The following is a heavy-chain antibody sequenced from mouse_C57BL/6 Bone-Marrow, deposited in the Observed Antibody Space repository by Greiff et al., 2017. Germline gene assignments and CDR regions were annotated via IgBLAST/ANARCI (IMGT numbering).Heavy chain of an antibody. Sequence: EVKVEESGPGLVKPSQSLSLTCSVTGYSITSGYYWNWIRQFPGNKLEWMGYISYDGNNNYNPTLKNRISITRDTSKNQFFLKLDSVTTEDTATYDCAMGFAYGGQGTLVTVSA. V-gene: IGHV3-6*01. D-gene: IGHD1-1*02. CDR1: GYSITSGYY. CDR3: AMGFAY. J-gene: IGHJ3*01. CDR2: ISYDGNN.